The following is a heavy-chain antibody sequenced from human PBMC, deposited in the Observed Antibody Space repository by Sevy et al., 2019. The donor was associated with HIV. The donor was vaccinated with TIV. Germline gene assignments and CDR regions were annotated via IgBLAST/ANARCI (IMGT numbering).Heavy chain of an antibody. D-gene: IGHD1-26*01. J-gene: IGHJ4*02. Sequence: GGSLRLSCAASGFTFSSYAMSWVRQAPGKGLEWVSAISGSGGSTYYADSLKGRFTISRDNSKNTLYLQMNSLRAEDTAVYYCAKETLPLSGSYYFDYWGQGTLVTVSS. CDR2: ISGSGGST. CDR3: AKETLPLSGSYYFDY. CDR1: GFTFSSYA. V-gene: IGHV3-23*01.